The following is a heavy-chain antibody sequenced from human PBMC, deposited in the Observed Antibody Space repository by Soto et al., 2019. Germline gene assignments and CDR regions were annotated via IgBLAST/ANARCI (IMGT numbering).Heavy chain of an antibody. CDR2: IRGGGDRT. J-gene: IGHJ3*01. V-gene: IGHV3-23*01. CDR1: GFTFSSYA. CDR3: AKPKYSSSWDDAFNV. Sequence: GSLRLSCEASGFTFSSYAMSWVRQAPGKGLEWVAAIRGGGDRTYYGESVRGRFTISRDNSKNTLDLQMDSLRVEDTAVYFCAKPKYSSSWDDAFNVWGPGTKVTVSS. D-gene: IGHD2-2*01.